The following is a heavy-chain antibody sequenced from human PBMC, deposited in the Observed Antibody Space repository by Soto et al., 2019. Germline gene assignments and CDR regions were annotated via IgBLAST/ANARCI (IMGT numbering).Heavy chain of an antibody. CDR2: ILYSGDT. D-gene: IGHD3-22*01. Sequence: PSETLSLTCSFSSGSIISNSYLWGWIRQPPGKGLEWIGAILYSGDTYYSESLKSRVTMSVDTAKNQFSLKLNSETAADTAVYYCARQGRNTKIVILRHYATDFWGQGTAVTVSS. V-gene: IGHV4-39*01. CDR3: ARQGRNTKIVILRHYATDF. CDR1: SGSIISNSYL. J-gene: IGHJ6*02.